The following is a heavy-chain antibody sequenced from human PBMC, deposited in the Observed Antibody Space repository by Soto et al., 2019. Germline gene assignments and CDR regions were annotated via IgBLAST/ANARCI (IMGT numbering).Heavy chain of an antibody. Sequence: SCKASGYTFTNYYVQWVRQAPGQGLEWMGVIHPDGGHTTYSQKFQDRVTMTRDTFTSTIYMELSSLRSEDTAVYYCARGDNDYWGQGTLVTVSS. V-gene: IGHV1-46*01. J-gene: IGHJ4*02. CDR2: IHPDGGHT. CDR1: GYTFTNYY. CDR3: ARGDNDY.